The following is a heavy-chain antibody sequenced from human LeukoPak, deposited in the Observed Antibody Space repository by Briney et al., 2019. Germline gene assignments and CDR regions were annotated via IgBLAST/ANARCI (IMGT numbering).Heavy chain of an antibody. CDR3: ATYYDILSGYTFDY. J-gene: IGHJ4*02. D-gene: IGHD3-9*01. V-gene: IGHV4-4*02. CDR2: IHDTGST. CDR1: GGSISRSNW. Sequence: SGTLSLTCTVSGGSISRSNWWSWVRQPPGKGVEWIGEIHDTGSTNYNPPLKSRVTMSLDKSKNQFSLNLNSVTAADTAVYYCATYYDILSGYTFDYWGQGTLVAVSS.